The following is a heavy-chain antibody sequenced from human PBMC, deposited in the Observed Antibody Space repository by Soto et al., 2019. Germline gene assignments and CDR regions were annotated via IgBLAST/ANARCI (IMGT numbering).Heavy chain of an antibody. V-gene: IGHV4-59*01. CDR1: GGSISSYY. CDR3: ARDKLLGGIYGMDV. D-gene: IGHD3-16*01. J-gene: IGHJ6*02. Sequence: SETLSLTCTVSGGSISSYYWSWIRQSPGKGLDWIGYMYNSGSTNYNPSLKSRVAISVDTSKNQFSLKLSSVTAADTAVYYCARDKLLGGIYGMDVWGQGTTVTVS. CDR2: MYNSGST.